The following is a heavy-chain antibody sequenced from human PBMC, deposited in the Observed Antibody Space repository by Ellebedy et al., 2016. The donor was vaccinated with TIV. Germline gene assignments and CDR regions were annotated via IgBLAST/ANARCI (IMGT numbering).Heavy chain of an antibody. CDR2: ISRDTSTI. V-gene: IGHV3-48*02. Sequence: GGSLRLSXVGSGFTFSSYSMNWVRQAPGKGLEWISYISRDTSTIHYADSVKGRFTISRDNAKKSLSLQMNSLRDEDTAVYFCVRGSSDSLFDYWGQGTLVTVSS. CDR1: GFTFSSYS. CDR3: VRGSSDSLFDY. J-gene: IGHJ4*02.